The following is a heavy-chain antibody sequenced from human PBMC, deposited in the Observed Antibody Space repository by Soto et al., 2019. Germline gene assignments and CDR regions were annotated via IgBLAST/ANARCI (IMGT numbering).Heavy chain of an antibody. CDR3: ARWKGATTMSGAVDI. CDR2: IGTAGDT. J-gene: IGHJ3*02. CDR1: GFTFSSYD. D-gene: IGHD1-26*01. Sequence: ESGGGLVQPGGSLRLSCAASGFTFSSYDMHWVRQATGKGLEWVSAIGTAGDTYYPGSVKGRFTISRENAKNSLYSQMNSRRAGDTAVYYCARWKGATTMSGAVDIWGQGTMVTVSS. V-gene: IGHV3-13*01.